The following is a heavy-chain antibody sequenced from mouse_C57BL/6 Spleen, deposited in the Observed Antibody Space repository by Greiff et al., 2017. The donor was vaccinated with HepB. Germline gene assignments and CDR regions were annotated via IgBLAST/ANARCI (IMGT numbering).Heavy chain of an antibody. J-gene: IGHJ4*01. V-gene: IGHV1-18*01. CDR1: GYTFTDYN. Sequence: VHVKQSGPELVKPGASVKIPCKASGYTFTDYNMDWVKQSHGKSLEWIGDINPNNGGTIYNQKFKGKATLTVDKSSSTAYMELRSLTSEDTAVYYCARVYYGYAMDYWGQGTSVTVSS. CDR2: INPNNGGT. D-gene: IGHD1-1*02. CDR3: ARVYYGYAMDY.